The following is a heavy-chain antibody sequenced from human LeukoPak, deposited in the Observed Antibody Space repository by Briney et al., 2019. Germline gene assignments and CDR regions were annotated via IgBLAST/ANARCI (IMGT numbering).Heavy chain of an antibody. V-gene: IGHV4-59*01. CDR1: GGSISGYY. D-gene: IGHD1-26*01. CDR3: AIQGGSYAYVFDI. J-gene: IGHJ3*02. CDR2: ISYSGST. Sequence: SETLSLTCTVSGGSISGYYWSWIRQPPGKGLEWIGYISYSGSTNYNPSLKSRVTISVDTSNNQFSLKLTSVTAADTAVYYCAIQGGSYAYVFDIWGQGTMVTVSS.